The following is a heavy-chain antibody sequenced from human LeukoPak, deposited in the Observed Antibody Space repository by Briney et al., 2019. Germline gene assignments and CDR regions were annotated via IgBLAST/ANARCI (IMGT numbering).Heavy chain of an antibody. J-gene: IGHJ4*02. Sequence: GGSLRLSCAASGFTFSSYAMSWVRQAPGKGLEWVSAISGSGGSTYYADSVKGRFTISRDNSKNTLYLQMNSPRAEDTAVYYCAKDGPSGGSSIYYFDYWGQGTLVTVSS. CDR1: GFTFSSYA. D-gene: IGHD2-15*01. V-gene: IGHV3-23*01. CDR2: ISGSGGST. CDR3: AKDGPSGGSSIYYFDY.